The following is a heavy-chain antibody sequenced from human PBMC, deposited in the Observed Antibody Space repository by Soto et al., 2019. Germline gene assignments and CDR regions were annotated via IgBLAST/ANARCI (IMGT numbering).Heavy chain of an antibody. CDR3: ASNIWELYSGSYRSYYYYGMDV. Sequence: NPSETLSLTCTVSGGSISSYSWSWIRQPAGKGLEWIGRIYTIGSTNYNPSLKSRVTMSVDTSKNQFSLKLSSVTAADTAVYYCASNIWELYSGSYRSYYYYGMDVWGQGTTVTVSS. CDR1: GGSISSYS. CDR2: IYTIGST. V-gene: IGHV4-4*07. D-gene: IGHD1-26*01. J-gene: IGHJ6*02.